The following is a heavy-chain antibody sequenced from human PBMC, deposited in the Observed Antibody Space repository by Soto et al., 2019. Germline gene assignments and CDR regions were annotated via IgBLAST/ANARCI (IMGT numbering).Heavy chain of an antibody. CDR3: ARVSDSGYDRFCFYYYGMDG. CDR1: GFTFSSYS. Sequence: EVQLVESGGGLVKPGGSLRLSCAASGFTFSSYSMNWVRQAPGKGLEWVSSISSSSSYIYYADSVKGRFTISRDNAKNSLYLQMNSLRAEDTAVYYCARVSDSGYDRFCFYYYGMDGWGQGTTVTVA. CDR2: ISSSSSYI. D-gene: IGHD5-12*01. V-gene: IGHV3-21*01. J-gene: IGHJ6*02.